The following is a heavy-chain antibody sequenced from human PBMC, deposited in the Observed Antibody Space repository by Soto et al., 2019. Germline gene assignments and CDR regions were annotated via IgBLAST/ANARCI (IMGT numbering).Heavy chain of an antibody. CDR1: GDTFTIFA. Sequence: QVQLVQSGAEGKKPGSSVKVSCKASGDTFTIFAISWVRQAPGQGLEWMGGIIPTIGTTNYAQRFQGRITITGDESTGTAYMELSSLKSEDTAVYYCARDLGSGYDPGDYWGQGTLVTVSS. CDR3: ARDLGSGYDPGDY. CDR2: IIPTIGTT. J-gene: IGHJ4*02. V-gene: IGHV1-69*12. D-gene: IGHD5-12*01.